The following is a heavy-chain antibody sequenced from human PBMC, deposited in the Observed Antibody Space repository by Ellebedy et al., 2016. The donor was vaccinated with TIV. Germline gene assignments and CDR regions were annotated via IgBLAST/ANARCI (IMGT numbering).Heavy chain of an antibody. CDR2: TNQDGSQK. V-gene: IGHV3-7*01. J-gene: IGHJ3*02. Sequence: GGSLRLSXAASGFTFSSFWMTWVRQAPGKGLEYVACTNQDGSQKYYVDSVTGRFTISRDNAKNSLYLQMNSLRAEDTAVFYCAPVGDYRCSGGSCYPAEGFHMWGQGTMVTVSS. CDR1: GFTFSSFW. CDR3: APVGDYRCSGGSCYPAEGFHM. D-gene: IGHD2-15*01.